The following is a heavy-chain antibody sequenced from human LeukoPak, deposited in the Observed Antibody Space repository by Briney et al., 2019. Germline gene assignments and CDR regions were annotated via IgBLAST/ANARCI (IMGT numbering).Heavy chain of an antibody. D-gene: IGHD3-22*01. CDR1: GFTFSSYA. Sequence: PGVSLRLSCAASGFTFSSYAMSWVRQAPGKGLEWVSAISGSGGSTYYADSVKGRFTISRDNSKNTLFLQMNSLRAEDTAVYYCAKGRYYYDSSDAFDIWGQGTMVTVSS. CDR3: AKGRYYYDSSDAFDI. V-gene: IGHV3-23*01. CDR2: ISGSGGST. J-gene: IGHJ3*02.